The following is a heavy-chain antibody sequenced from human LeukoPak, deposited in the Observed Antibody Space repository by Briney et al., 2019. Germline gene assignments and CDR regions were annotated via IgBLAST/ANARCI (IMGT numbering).Heavy chain of an antibody. CDR3: ARDLPYCGGDCLTFDY. CDR2: ISSSSSTI. CDR1: GFTLSIYS. Sequence: GGSLRLSCAASGFTLSIYSMNWVRQAPGKGPEWVSCISSSSSTIYYADSVKGRFTISRDNAKNSLYLQMNSLRAEDTAVYYCARDLPYCGGDCLTFDYWGQGTLVTVSS. V-gene: IGHV3-48*01. J-gene: IGHJ4*02. D-gene: IGHD2-21*01.